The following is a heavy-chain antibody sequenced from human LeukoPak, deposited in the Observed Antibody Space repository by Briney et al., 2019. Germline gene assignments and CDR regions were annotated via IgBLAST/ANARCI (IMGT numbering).Heavy chain of an antibody. CDR1: GDSITSDSITSDY. CDR3: ARAYYYDSSGLPGGHWFDP. CDR2: IYYSGAT. D-gene: IGHD3-22*01. Sequence: SETLSLTCTVSGDSITSDSITSDYWSWIRQPPGKGLEWLGYIYYSGATNYNPSLKSRVTISIDTSKRQFSLKLSSVTAADTAVYYCARAYYYDSSGLPGGHWFDPWGQGTLVTVSS. J-gene: IGHJ5*02. V-gene: IGHV4-61*01.